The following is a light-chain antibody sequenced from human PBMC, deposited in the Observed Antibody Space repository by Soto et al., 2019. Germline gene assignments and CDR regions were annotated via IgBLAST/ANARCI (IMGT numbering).Light chain of an antibody. CDR3: SSFTSSITYV. J-gene: IGLJ1*01. CDR1: SSDVGRYNL. CDR2: DVT. Sequence: QSALTQSASVSGSPGQSITISCTGTSSDVGRYNLVSWYQHHPGKAPKLIIYDVTNRPSGVSNRFSGSKSGNTASLTISGLQAEDEADYHCSSFTSSITYVFGTGTKLTVL. V-gene: IGLV2-14*02.